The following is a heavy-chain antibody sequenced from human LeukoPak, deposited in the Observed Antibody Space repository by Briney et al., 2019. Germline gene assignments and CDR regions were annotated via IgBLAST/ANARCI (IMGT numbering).Heavy chain of an antibody. Sequence: ASVKVSCKASGGTFSSYAISWVRQAPGQGLEWMGWISAYNGNTNYAQKLQGRVTMTTDTSTSTAYMELRSLRSDDTAVYYCARAKYYYDSSGDYWGQGTLVTVSS. J-gene: IGHJ4*02. CDR2: ISAYNGNT. D-gene: IGHD3-22*01. V-gene: IGHV1-18*01. CDR3: ARAKYYYDSSGDY. CDR1: GGTFSSYA.